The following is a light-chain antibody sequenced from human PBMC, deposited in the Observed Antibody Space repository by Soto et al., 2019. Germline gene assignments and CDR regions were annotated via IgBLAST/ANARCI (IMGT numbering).Light chain of an antibody. V-gene: IGKV3-15*01. CDR1: QSVSSN. CDR2: GAF. CDR3: QQYGSSPRT. Sequence: EIVMTQSPATLSVSPGERATLSCRASQSVSSNLAWYQQKPGQAPRVLIYGAFTRATGIPARFSGSGSGTEFTLTISSLQSEDFAVYYCQQYGSSPRTFGQGTKVEIK. J-gene: IGKJ1*01.